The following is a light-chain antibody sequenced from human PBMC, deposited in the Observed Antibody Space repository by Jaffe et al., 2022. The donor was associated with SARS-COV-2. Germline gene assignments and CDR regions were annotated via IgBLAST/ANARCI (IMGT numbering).Light chain of an antibody. CDR1: QSVNSNH. J-gene: IGKJ2*01. CDR3: QQFGASLPYT. CDR2: EVS. Sequence: EIVLTQSPGTLSLSPGERATLSCRASQSVNSNHLAWYQQKPGQAPRLLFYEVSSRATGVPDRFSGSGSGTDFTLTISRLEPDDFAVYYCQQFGASLPYTFGQGTNLEI. V-gene: IGKV3-20*01.